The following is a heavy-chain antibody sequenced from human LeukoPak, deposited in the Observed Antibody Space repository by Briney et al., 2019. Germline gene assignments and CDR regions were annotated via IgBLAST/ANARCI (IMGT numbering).Heavy chain of an antibody. Sequence: GGSLRLSCAASGFTFSDYTMNWVRQAPGKGLEYVSSISGSSRHIYYADSVKGRFTISRDNTKSSLYLQINSLRVEDMAVYYCARGYCGGDCYGDWGQGTLVTVSS. J-gene: IGHJ1*01. CDR2: ISGSSRHI. CDR3: ARGYCGGDCYGD. V-gene: IGHV3-21*01. D-gene: IGHD2-21*02. CDR1: GFTFSDYT.